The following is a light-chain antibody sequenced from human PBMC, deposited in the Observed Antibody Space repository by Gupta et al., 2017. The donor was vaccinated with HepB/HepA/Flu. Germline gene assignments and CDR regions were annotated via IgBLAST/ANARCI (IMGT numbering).Light chain of an antibody. CDR1: QSVSSSY. CDR3: QQYSISPFT. Sequence: YPGERATLSCRASQSVSSSYLAWYQQKPGQAHRLLIYGASSRATGIPDRFSGSRSGPVFTLTISRLEPEYFAVYYCQQYSISPFTFGHGTKLDIK. J-gene: IGKJ3*01. V-gene: IGKV3-20*01. CDR2: GAS.